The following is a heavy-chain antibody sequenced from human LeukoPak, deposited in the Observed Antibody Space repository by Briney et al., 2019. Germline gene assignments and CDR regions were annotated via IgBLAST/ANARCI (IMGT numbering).Heavy chain of an antibody. CDR1: GGSIRNSSFY. Sequence: SETLSLTCAVSGGSIRNSSFYWGWIRQPPGKGPEWIGYIYYSGTTYYNPSLESRVTLSVDTSKNQFSLRLSSVTAADTAVYYCARYRDSGGRLAFDIWGQGTMATVSS. J-gene: IGHJ3*02. CDR3: ARYRDSGGRLAFDI. D-gene: IGHD2-15*01. V-gene: IGHV4-31*11. CDR2: IYYSGTT.